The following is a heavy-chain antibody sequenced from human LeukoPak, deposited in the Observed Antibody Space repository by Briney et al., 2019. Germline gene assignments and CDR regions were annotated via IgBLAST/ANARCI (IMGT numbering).Heavy chain of an antibody. J-gene: IGHJ4*02. CDR2: IWYDGSNK. D-gene: IGHD6-13*01. Sequence: GRSLRLSCAASGFTFSSYGMHWVGQAPGKGLEWVAVIWYDGSNKYYADSVKGRFTISRDNSKNTLYLQMNSLRAEDTAVYYCAKGGIAAQDGEHYWGQGTLVTVSS. V-gene: IGHV3-33*06. CDR3: AKGGIAAQDGEHY. CDR1: GFTFSSYG.